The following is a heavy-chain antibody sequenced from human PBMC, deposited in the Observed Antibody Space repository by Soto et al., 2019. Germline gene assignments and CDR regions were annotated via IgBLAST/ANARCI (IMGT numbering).Heavy chain of an antibody. CDR1: GFTFSSYG. CDR2: IWYDGSNK. D-gene: IGHD2-21*01. V-gene: IGHV3-33*01. CDR3: ARDYLVVPHRVIDC. J-gene: IGHJ4*02. Sequence: QVQLVESGGGVVQPGRSLRLSCAASGFTFSSYGMHWVRQAPGKGLEWVAVIWYDGSNKYYADSVKGRFTISRDNSEKALLLQMHSPRAEDTAVYYCARDYLVVPHRVIDCWGEGTLVTVSS.